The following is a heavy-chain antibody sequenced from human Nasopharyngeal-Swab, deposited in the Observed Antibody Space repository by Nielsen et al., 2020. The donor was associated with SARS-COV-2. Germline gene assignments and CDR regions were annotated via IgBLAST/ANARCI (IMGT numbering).Heavy chain of an antibody. J-gene: IGHJ3*02. Sequence: SGPTLVKPTETLTLTCTVSGFSLSNARMGVSWIRQPPGKALEWLAHIFSNDEKSYSTSPKSRLTISEDTSKSQVVLTMTNMDPVDTATYYCARIVNSYFDFWSGYTDAFDIWGQGTMVTVSS. D-gene: IGHD3-3*01. V-gene: IGHV2-26*01. CDR2: IFSNDEK. CDR1: GFSLSNARMG. CDR3: ARIVNSYFDFWSGYTDAFDI.